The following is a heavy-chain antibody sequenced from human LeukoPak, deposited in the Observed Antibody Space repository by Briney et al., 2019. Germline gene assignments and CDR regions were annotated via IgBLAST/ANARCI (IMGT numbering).Heavy chain of an antibody. J-gene: IGHJ5*02. Sequence: GGSLRLSCAASGFTFSSYWMGWVRQSPAKGLEWVASIQQGGSHKYYVDSVKGRFTIPRDNAKNSLYLQMNSLRAEDTAVYYCARAPDIAAPTWGQGTLVTVSS. CDR1: GFTFSSYW. CDR2: IQQGGSHK. CDR3: ARAPDIAAPT. V-gene: IGHV3-7*01. D-gene: IGHD6-25*01.